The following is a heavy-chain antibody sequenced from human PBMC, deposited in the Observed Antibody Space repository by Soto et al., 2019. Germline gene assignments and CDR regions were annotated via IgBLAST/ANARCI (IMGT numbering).Heavy chain of an antibody. V-gene: IGHV4-34*01. CDR2: INHSGST. D-gene: IGHD3-3*01. CDR1: GGSFSGYY. Sequence: PSETLSLTCAVYGGSFSGYYWSWIRQPPGKGLEWIGEINHSGSTNYNPSLKSRVTISVDTSKNQFSLKLSSVTAADTAVYYCARGPYYDFWSGLPPGDNWFDPWGQG. J-gene: IGHJ5*02. CDR3: ARGPYYDFWSGLPPGDNWFDP.